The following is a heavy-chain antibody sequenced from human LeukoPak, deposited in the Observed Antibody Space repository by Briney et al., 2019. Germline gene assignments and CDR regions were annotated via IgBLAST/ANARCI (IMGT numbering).Heavy chain of an antibody. CDR1: GFTFSSYG. CDR2: ISYDGSNK. Sequence: QPGGSLRLSCAASGFTFSSYGMHWVRQAPGKGLEWVAVISYDGSNKYYADSVKGRFSISRDNSKNTLYLQMNSLRAQDTAVYYCTRDLNSGGSCWGQGALVTVSS. D-gene: IGHD2-15*01. J-gene: IGHJ4*02. V-gene: IGHV3-30*03. CDR3: TRDLNSGGSC.